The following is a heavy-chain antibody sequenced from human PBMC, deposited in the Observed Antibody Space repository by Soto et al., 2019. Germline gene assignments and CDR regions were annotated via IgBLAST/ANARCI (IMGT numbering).Heavy chain of an antibody. CDR2: IYYSGRT. D-gene: IGHD6-6*01. V-gene: IGHV4-30-4*01. CDR1: GGSISSDDYY. Sequence: QVQLQESGPGLVKPSQTLSLTCTVSGGSISSDDYYWSWIRQPPGRGLEWIGYIYYSGRTSSTPSLTSRVTMSLDTSRNQFSLNLTSVSAADTAVYFCARDRSSSPDYFDYWGRGTLVTVSS. CDR3: ARDRSSSPDYFDY. J-gene: IGHJ4*02.